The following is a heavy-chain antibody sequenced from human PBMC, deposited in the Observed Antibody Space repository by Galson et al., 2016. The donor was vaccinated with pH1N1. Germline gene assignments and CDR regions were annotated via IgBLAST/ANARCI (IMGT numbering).Heavy chain of an antibody. CDR1: GFTFSYHA. D-gene: IGHD3-22*01. J-gene: IGHJ3*02. Sequence: LRLSCAASGFTFSYHAMTWVRQAPGKGLEWVSGISGLGVKTYYADSVRGRFIISRDNSKNTLSLHVNSLRTEDTAVYYCARVVNYYDSSGDDAVDIWGQGTVVTVSS. CDR2: ISGLGVKT. CDR3: ARVVNYYDSSGDDAVDI. V-gene: IGHV3-23*01.